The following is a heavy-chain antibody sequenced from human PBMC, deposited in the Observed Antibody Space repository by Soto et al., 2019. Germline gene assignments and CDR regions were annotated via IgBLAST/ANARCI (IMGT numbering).Heavy chain of an antibody. CDR1: GVSISSSY. CDR3: ARPWFGELYYYGMDV. V-gene: IGHV4-59*08. J-gene: IGHJ6*02. CDR2: IYYSGSV. D-gene: IGHD3-10*01. Sequence: SETLSLTCTVSGVSISSSYWSWIRQSPGKEMQWIGYIYYSGSVKYNPSLNSRDNISADMSRNQLSLRVTSVTAADTAVYYCARPWFGELYYYGMDVWGQGTTVTVSS.